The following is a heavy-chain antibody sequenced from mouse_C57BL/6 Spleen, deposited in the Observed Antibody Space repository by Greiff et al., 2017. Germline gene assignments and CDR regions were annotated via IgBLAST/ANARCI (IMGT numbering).Heavy chain of an antibody. V-gene: IGHV5-17*01. CDR3: ARPGDYLLAMDY. CDR1: GFTFSDYG. Sequence: EVQRVESGGGLVKPGGSLKLSCAASGFTFSDYGMHWVRQAPEKGLEWVAYISSGSSTLYYADTVKGRFTISRDNAKNTLFLQMTSLRSEDTAMYYCARPGDYLLAMDYWGQGTSVTVSS. D-gene: IGHD2-4*01. J-gene: IGHJ4*01. CDR2: ISSGSSTL.